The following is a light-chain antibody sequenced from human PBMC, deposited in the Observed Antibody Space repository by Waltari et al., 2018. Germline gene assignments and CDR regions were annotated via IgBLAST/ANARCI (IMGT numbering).Light chain of an antibody. J-gene: IGLJ2*01. Sequence: QSALTQPPSASGSLGQSVTISCTGTSTDVGGYNYVSWYQQHPGKAPNLIVYEVFQRPSVVPDRFSGSKSGDTASLTVSGLRAEDEALYYCSSYSRSDVVVFGGGTKLTVL. CDR3: SSYSRSDVVV. V-gene: IGLV2-8*01. CDR2: EVF. CDR1: STDVGGYNY.